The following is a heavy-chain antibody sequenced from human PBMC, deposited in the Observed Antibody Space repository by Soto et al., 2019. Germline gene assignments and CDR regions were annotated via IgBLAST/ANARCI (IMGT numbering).Heavy chain of an antibody. CDR2: ISYDGRNK. V-gene: IGHV3-30*03. Sequence: QVQLVESGGGVVQPGRSLRLSCAASGFTFSSYGMHWVRQAPGKGLEWVAVISYDGRNKYYADSVKGRFTISRDNSKNTLNLQMSSLRAEDTAVYYCARDRGSSGWYDAFDIWGQGTMVTVSS. CDR3: ARDRGSSGWYDAFDI. CDR1: GFTFSSYG. J-gene: IGHJ3*02. D-gene: IGHD6-19*01.